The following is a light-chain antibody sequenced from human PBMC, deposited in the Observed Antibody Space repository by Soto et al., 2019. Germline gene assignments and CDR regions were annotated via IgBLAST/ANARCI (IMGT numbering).Light chain of an antibody. CDR1: SSDVGGYNY. Sequence: QSVLTQPASVSGSPGQSITISCTGTSSDVGGYNYVSWYQQHPGKAPKLMIYDVSNRPSGVSNRFYGSKSGNTASLTISGLHAEDAADYYCSSYTSSSTLVFGTGTKVTVL. J-gene: IGLJ1*01. V-gene: IGLV2-14*01. CDR3: SSYTSSSTLV. CDR2: DVS.